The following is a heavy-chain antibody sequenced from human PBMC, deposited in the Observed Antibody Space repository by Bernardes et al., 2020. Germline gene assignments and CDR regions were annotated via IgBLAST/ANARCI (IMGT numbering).Heavy chain of an antibody. V-gene: IGHV4-61*08. D-gene: IGHD2-2*01. CDR2: ISYTGST. CDR3: ARSVRYQSLYFFDY. Sequence: SEPLSLTCTVSGGSVSNGGHYWSWLRQPPGKGLEWIAYISYTGSTKYNPSLESRVIISIDTSKNQFSLRLSSVGAADTAVYYCARSVRYQSLYFFDYWGQGILVTVSS. CDR1: GGSVSNGGHY. J-gene: IGHJ4*02.